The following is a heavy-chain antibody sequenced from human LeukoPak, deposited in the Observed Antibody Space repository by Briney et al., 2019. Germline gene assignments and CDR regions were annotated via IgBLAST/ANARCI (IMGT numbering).Heavy chain of an antibody. CDR1: GFTVSSNY. D-gene: IGHD3-3*01. J-gene: IGHJ5*02. CDR2: IYSGGST. V-gene: IGHV3-53*01. Sequence: PGGSLRLSCAASGFTVSSNYMSWVRQAPGKGLGWVSVIYSGGSTYYADSVKGRFTISRDNSKNTLYLQMNSLRAEDTAVYYCAKPPYYDFWSGYSNWFDPWGQGTLVTVSS. CDR3: AKPPYYDFWSGYSNWFDP.